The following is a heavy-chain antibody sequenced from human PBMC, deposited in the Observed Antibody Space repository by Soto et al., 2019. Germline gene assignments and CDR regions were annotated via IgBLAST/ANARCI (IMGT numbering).Heavy chain of an antibody. Sequence: QLQLQESGPGLVKPSETLSLTCTVSGGSISSSSYYWGWIRQPPGKGLEWIGSIYYSGSTYYNPSLKSRVTMSVDTSKNQFSLKLSSVTAADTAVYYCASLGERTYDYVWGSYRSRLRDFDYWGQGTLVTVSS. CDR3: ASLGERTYDYVWGSYRSRLRDFDY. CDR1: GGSISSSSYY. V-gene: IGHV4-39*01. J-gene: IGHJ4*02. CDR2: IYYSGST. D-gene: IGHD3-16*02.